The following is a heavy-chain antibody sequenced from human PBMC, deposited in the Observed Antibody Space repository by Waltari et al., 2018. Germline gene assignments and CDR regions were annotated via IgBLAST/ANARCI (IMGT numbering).Heavy chain of an antibody. CDR2: INPNTGGT. Sequence: VQLVQYGAEVTTPGASVTVSCKAPGYNFIGYYIHWVRQAPGQGLEWMGWINPNTGGTKHAQKYQGRVTLTRDTSISTAYMALSSLGSDDMAVFYCARQAARNFDYWGQGTLVTVSS. J-gene: IGHJ4*02. CDR3: ARQAARNFDY. CDR1: GYNFIGYY. V-gene: IGHV1-2*02.